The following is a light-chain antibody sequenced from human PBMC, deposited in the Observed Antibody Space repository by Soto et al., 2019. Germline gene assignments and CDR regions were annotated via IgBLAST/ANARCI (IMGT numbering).Light chain of an antibody. CDR1: QSISSY. CDR2: AAS. J-gene: IGKJ1*01. CDR3: QQSFSTPWT. Sequence: DIQMTQSPSSLSASVGDRVTITCRASQSISSYLSWYQQKPGTAPKLLMYAASRLQSGVPSRFSGSGSGTDFTLTIRSLQPGDFATYYCQQSFSTPWTFGQGTKVEIK. V-gene: IGKV1-39*01.